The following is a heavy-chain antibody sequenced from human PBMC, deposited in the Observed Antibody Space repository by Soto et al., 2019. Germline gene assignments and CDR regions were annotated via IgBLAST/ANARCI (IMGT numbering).Heavy chain of an antibody. CDR1: GGSISSYY. J-gene: IGHJ6*02. Sequence: SETLSLTCTVSGGSISSYYWSWIRQPPGKGLEWIGYIYYSGSTNYNPSLKSRVTISVDTSKNQSSLKLSSVTAADTAVYYCAREIYNFWSGYYYYYYGMDVWGQGTTVTVSS. D-gene: IGHD3-3*01. CDR3: AREIYNFWSGYYYYYYGMDV. V-gene: IGHV4-59*12. CDR2: IYYSGST.